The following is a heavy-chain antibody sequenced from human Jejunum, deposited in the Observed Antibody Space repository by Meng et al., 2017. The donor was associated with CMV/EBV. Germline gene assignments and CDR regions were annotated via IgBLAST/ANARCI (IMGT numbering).Heavy chain of an antibody. CDR1: GFTLSRHW. Sequence: ASGFTLSRHWLHWVRQAPGKGLVWVSRINSDGSNINYADSVKGRFIISRDNAKNTLYLQMDSLRAEDTAVYYCARDKDFGVDIDHWGQGTLVTVSS. J-gene: IGHJ4*02. V-gene: IGHV3-74*01. CDR3: ARDKDFGVDIDH. CDR2: INSDGSNI. D-gene: IGHD3-3*01.